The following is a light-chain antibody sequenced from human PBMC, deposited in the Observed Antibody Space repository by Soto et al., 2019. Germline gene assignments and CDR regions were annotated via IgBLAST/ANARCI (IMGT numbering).Light chain of an antibody. CDR2: GND. J-gene: IGLJ1*01. Sequence: QAVVTQPPSVSGAPGQRVTISCTGSSSNIGAGHDVHWYQQLPGTAPKLLIYGNDNRPSGVPDRFSGSKSGTSASLAITGLQAEDEADYYCQSYDSGLSGSEVFGTGTKLTV. V-gene: IGLV1-40*01. CDR3: QSYDSGLSGSEV. CDR1: SSNIGAGHD.